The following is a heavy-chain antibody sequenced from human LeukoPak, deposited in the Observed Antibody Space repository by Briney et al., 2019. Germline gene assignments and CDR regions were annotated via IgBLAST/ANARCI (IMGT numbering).Heavy chain of an antibody. V-gene: IGHV3-30*03. CDR3: ARRHYDSSGYPN. D-gene: IGHD3-22*01. CDR2: ISYDGSNK. CDR1: GFTFSSYG. J-gene: IGHJ4*02. Sequence: PGGSLRLSCAASGFTFSSYGMHWVRQAPGKGLEWVAVISYDGSNKYYADSVKGRFTISRDNSKNTLYLQMNSLRVEDTALYYCARRHYDSSGYPNWGQGTLVTVSS.